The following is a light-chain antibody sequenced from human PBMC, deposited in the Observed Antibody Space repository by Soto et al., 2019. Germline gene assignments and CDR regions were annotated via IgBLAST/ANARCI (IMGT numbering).Light chain of an antibody. Sequence: DIQMTQSPSSLPASVGDRVTITCRASQSISTYVNWYQQKAGKAPKLLIYDASSLYSGVPSRLSGSGSGTDFTLTISSLQPEDFATYYCQQSYSTPTCGPGTKVDIK. CDR1: QSISTY. J-gene: IGKJ3*01. V-gene: IGKV1-39*01. CDR3: QQSYSTPT. CDR2: DAS.